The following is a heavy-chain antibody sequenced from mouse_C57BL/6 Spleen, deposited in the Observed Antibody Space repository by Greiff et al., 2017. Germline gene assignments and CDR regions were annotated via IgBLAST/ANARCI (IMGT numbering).Heavy chain of an antibody. CDR3: AREEGDYYGSSSWFAY. V-gene: IGHV5-16*01. CDR2: INYDGSST. D-gene: IGHD1-1*01. J-gene: IGHJ3*01. Sequence: EVHLVESEGGLVQPGSSMKLSCTASGFTFSDYYMAWVRQVPEKGLEWVANINYDGSSTYYLDSLKSRFIISRDNAKNILYLQMSSLKSEDTATYYCAREEGDYYGSSSWFAYWGQGTLVTVSA. CDR1: GFTFSDYY.